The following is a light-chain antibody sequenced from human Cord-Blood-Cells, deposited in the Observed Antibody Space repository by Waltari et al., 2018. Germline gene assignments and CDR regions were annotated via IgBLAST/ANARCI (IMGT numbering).Light chain of an antibody. CDR2: RNN. Sequence: QSVLTQPPSASGTPGQRVTISCSGSSSNIGSNYVSWYLQLPGTAPKLLIYRNNQRPSGVPDRFSGSKSGTSASLAISGLRSEDEADYYCAAWDDSLSGSYVFGTGTKVTVL. J-gene: IGLJ1*01. CDR3: AAWDDSLSGSYV. V-gene: IGLV1-47*01. CDR1: SSNIGSNY.